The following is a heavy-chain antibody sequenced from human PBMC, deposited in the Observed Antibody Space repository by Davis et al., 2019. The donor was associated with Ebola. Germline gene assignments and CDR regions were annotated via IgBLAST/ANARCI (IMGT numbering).Heavy chain of an antibody. V-gene: IGHV4-59*02. Sequence: MPSETLSLTCSVSGGSVGSDYWSWIRQSPGKGLEWIAFISNGGRTIYNPSLKSRVTISVDTSKNQFSLKLSSVTAADTAVYYCARAIAAAAGRLYYYYGMDVWGKGTTVTVSS. CDR3: ARAIAAAAGRLYYYYGMDV. CDR1: GGSVGSDY. CDR2: ISNGGRT. D-gene: IGHD6-13*01. J-gene: IGHJ6*04.